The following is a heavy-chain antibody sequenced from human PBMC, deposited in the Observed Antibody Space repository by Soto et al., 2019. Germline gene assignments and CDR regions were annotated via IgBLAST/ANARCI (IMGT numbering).Heavy chain of an antibody. V-gene: IGHV3-23*01. J-gene: IGHJ4*02. CDR2: ISGSGGST. Sequence: GGSLRLSCSVSGFTFSSYAMSWVRQAPGKGLEWVSAISGSGGSTYYADSVKGRFTISRDNSKNTLYLQMNSLRAEDTAVYYCAKDKRYYYDSSDRSGYFDYWGQGTLVTVSS. D-gene: IGHD3-22*01. CDR3: AKDKRYYYDSSDRSGYFDY. CDR1: GFTFSSYA.